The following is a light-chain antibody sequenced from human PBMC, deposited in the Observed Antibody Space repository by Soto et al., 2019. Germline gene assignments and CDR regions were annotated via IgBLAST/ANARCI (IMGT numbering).Light chain of an antibody. CDR2: LGS. J-gene: IGKJ2*01. V-gene: IGKV2-28*01. Sequence: DIVMTQSPLSLPVTPGEPASISCRSSQRLLHSNGYNYLDCYLQKPGQSPQLLLYLGSNRASGVPDRFSGSGSCRDFTLKISRVEAADVGVYYCMQSLQTPYTFGQGTKLEIK. CDR1: QRLLHSNGYNY. CDR3: MQSLQTPYT.